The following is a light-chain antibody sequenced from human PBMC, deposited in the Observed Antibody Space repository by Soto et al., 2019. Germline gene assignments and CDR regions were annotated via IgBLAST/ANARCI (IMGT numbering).Light chain of an antibody. J-gene: IGKJ1*01. Sequence: EIVLTQSPGTLSLSPGERATLSCRASQSVSSSYLAWYQQKPGQAPRVLIYGASSRATGIPDRFSGSAYGTDFPLTISRLEPEGFAVYYGQQYGRSPRTFGQGTKEEIK. CDR3: QQYGRSPRT. CDR2: GAS. V-gene: IGKV3-20*01. CDR1: QSVSSSY.